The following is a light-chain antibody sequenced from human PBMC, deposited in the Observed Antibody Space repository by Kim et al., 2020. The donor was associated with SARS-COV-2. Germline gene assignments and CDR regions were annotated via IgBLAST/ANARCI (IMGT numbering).Light chain of an antibody. CDR3: KQYGSSSWT. V-gene: IGKV3-20*01. J-gene: IGKJ1*01. CDR2: GES. Sequence: CPRERETPSSRGSQSVSSSYLTWYQQKAGKAPRLLIYGESSRATGIPDRLSGGGSRTAFTLTISGLEPEDFEVYYCKQYGSSSWTFGQGTKMDIK. CDR1: QSVSSSY.